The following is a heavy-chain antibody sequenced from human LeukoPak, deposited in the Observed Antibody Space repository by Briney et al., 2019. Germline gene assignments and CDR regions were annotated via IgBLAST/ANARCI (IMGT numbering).Heavy chain of an antibody. Sequence: GASVKVSCKASGGTFSSYAISWVRQAPGQRLEWMGWINAGNGNTKYSQKFQGRVTITRDTSASTAYMELSSLRSEDTAVYYCAREKILEWLLYFDYWGQGTLVTVSS. CDR1: GGTFSSYA. V-gene: IGHV1-3*01. J-gene: IGHJ4*02. CDR3: AREKILEWLLYFDY. CDR2: INAGNGNT. D-gene: IGHD3-3*01.